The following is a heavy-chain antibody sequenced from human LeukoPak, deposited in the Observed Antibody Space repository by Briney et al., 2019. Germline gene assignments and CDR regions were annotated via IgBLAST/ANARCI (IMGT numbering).Heavy chain of an antibody. CDR2: IRPDDSDT. J-gene: IGHJ5*02. D-gene: IGHD2-15*01. V-gene: IGHV5-51*01. Sequence: GESLKISCKDSEYSFTNYWIGWVRQMPGKGLEWMGIIRPDDSDTRYSPSFQGQVTISADKSTSTAYLQWSSLKASDTAMYYCTRARHGNCYWDPWGQGTLVTVSS. CDR3: TRARHGNCYWDP. CDR1: EYSFTNYW.